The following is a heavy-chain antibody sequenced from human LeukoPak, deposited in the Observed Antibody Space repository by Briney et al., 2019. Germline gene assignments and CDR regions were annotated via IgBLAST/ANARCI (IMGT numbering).Heavy chain of an antibody. V-gene: IGHV4-4*09. CDR2: IYTSGST. Sequence: SETLSLTCTVSGGSISSYYWSWIRQPPGKGLEWIGYIYTSGSTNYNPSLKSRVTISVDTSKNQFSLKLSSVTAADTAVYYCARAPRDGYIFGWYFDLWGRGTLVTVSS. CDR1: GGSISSYY. CDR3: ARAPRDGYIFGWYFDL. D-gene: IGHD5-24*01. J-gene: IGHJ2*01.